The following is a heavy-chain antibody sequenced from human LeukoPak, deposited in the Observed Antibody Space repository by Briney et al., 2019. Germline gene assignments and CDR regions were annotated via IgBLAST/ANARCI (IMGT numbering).Heavy chain of an antibody. V-gene: IGHV4-34*01. CDR3: ARVGRYYDSSGYYRRFDY. CDR2: INHSGST. CDR1: GGSFSGYY. J-gene: IGHJ4*02. Sequence: SETLSLTCAVYGGSFSGYYWSWIRQPPGKGLEWSGEINHSGSTNYNPSLKSRVTISVDSSKNQFSLKLSSVTAADTAVYYCARVGRYYDSSGYYRRFDYWGQGTLVTVSS. D-gene: IGHD3-22*01.